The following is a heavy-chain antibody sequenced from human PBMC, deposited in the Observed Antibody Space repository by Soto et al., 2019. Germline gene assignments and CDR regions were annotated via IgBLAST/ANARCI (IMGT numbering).Heavy chain of an antibody. D-gene: IGHD3-16*01. J-gene: IGHJ6*02. V-gene: IGHV1-18*01. CDR3: AMVDVYVTPSPQDV. CDR2: INAYNGNT. CDR1: GYSFTRYG. Sequence: QVHLVQSGAEVKNPGASVKVSCKASGYSFTRYGIGWARQAPGQGLEWMGWINAYNGNTNYAQNLQGRLTLTTDTSTTTAYMGLRSLRSTDTAIYYCAMVDVYVTPSPQDVWGQGTTVTVSS.